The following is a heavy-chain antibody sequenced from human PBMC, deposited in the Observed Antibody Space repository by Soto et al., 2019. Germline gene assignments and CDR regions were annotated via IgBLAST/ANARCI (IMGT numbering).Heavy chain of an antibody. D-gene: IGHD3-10*01. CDR3: ATQDSRGQNGQT. Sequence: LRLSCVASGFTFSRYAMGWVRQAPGKGLEWVSVMSGSGGNIHYVDSVKGRFTISRDNSKNTLYLQRNSLRGDDTAVYICATQDSRGQNGQTWGQGTLVTVSP. J-gene: IGHJ4*02. CDR1: GFTFSRYA. CDR2: MSGSGGNI. V-gene: IGHV3-23*01.